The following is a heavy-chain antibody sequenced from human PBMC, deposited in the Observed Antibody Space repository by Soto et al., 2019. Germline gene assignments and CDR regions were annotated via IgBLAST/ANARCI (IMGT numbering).Heavy chain of an antibody. CDR2: ISYDGSNK. CDR1: GFTFSSYA. Sequence: GVSLRLSCAASGFTFSSYAMHWVLQAPGKGLEWVAVISYDGSNKYYADSVKGRFTISRDNSKNTLYLQMNSLRAEDTAVYYCARDENEWGGMDVWGQGTTVTVSS. CDR3: ARDENEWGGMDV. D-gene: IGHD2-8*01. V-gene: IGHV3-30-3*01. J-gene: IGHJ6*02.